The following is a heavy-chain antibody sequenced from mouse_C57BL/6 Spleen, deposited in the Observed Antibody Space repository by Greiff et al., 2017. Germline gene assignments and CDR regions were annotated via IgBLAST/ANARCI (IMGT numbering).Heavy chain of an antibody. CDR2: ISSGGDYI. CDR1: EFTFSSYA. D-gene: IGHD2-10*02. Sequence: EVMLVESGEGLVKPGGSLKLSCAASEFTFSSYAMSWVRQTPEKRLEWVAYISSGGDYIYYADTVKGRFTISRDNARNTLYLQMSSLKSEDTAMYYCTRDRGYGNPAWFAYWGQGTLVTVSA. V-gene: IGHV5-9-1*02. CDR3: TRDRGYGNPAWFAY. J-gene: IGHJ3*01.